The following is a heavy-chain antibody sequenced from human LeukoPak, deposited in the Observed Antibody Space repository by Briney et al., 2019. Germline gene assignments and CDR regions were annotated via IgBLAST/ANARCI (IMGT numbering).Heavy chain of an antibody. Sequence: ASVKVSCKASGYTFTGYYMHWVRQAPEQGLEWMGWINPNSGGTNYAQKFQGRVTMTRDTSISTAYMELSRLRSDDTAVYYCARDLSYAYCGGDCRGYWGQGTLVTVSS. CDR2: INPNSGGT. V-gene: IGHV1-2*02. CDR3: ARDLSYAYCGGDCRGY. CDR1: GYTFTGYY. D-gene: IGHD2-21*01. J-gene: IGHJ4*02.